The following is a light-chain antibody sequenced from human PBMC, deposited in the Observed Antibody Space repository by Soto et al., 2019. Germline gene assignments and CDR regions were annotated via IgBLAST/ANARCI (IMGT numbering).Light chain of an antibody. V-gene: IGKV3-20*01. CDR2: GVS. CDR3: QQYGSSPLT. CDR1: QSVRSSY. Sequence: EIVLTQSPGTLSLSPGERATLSCRASQSVRSSYLAWYQQKPGQAPRLLIYGVSSRATGIPDRFSGSGSGTDFTLAISRLEPEDFAVYYCQQYGSSPLTFGGGTKMESK. J-gene: IGKJ4*01.